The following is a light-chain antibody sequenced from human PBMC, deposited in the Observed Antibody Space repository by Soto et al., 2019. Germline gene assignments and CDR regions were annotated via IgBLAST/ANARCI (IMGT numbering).Light chain of an antibody. CDR3: ETWDSNTRV. J-gene: IGLJ3*02. V-gene: IGLV4-60*02. Sequence: QSVLTQSSSASASLGSSVKPTCTLSSGHSSYIIAWHQQQPGKATRYLMKLEGSGSYNKGSGVPDRFSGSSSGADRYLTISNLRFEDEADYYCETWDSNTRVFGGGTKLTVL. CDR2: LEGSGSY. CDR1: SGHSSYI.